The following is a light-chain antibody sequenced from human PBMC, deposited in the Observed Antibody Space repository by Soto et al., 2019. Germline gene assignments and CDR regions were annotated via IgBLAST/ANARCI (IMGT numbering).Light chain of an antibody. Sequence: DIQMTQSPSSLSGYVGDRVTITCRASQRLSNYLNWYQQKPGQAPKLLINVASSLQSGVPSRFSGSISGTDFILTISTLQPEDSATYYCQQSYNAPWTFGQGTRVEIK. V-gene: IGKV1-39*01. CDR2: VAS. CDR3: QQSYNAPWT. CDR1: QRLSNY. J-gene: IGKJ1*01.